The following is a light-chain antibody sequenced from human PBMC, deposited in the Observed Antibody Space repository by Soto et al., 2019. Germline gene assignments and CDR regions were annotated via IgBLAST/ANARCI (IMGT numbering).Light chain of an antibody. V-gene: IGLV2-23*02. CDR3: CSFAGGATVV. J-gene: IGLJ2*01. Sequence: QSALTQPASVSGSPGQSITISCTGTSNDIGGYNLVSWYQQHPGKAPKLIIFEANKRPSGVSDRFSGSRSGTTASLTISALQAEDEADYSCCSFAGGATVVFGGGTKLTVL. CDR1: SNDIGGYNL. CDR2: EAN.